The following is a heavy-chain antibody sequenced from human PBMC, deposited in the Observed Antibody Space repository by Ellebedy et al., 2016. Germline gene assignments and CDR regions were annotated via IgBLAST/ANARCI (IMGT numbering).Heavy chain of an antibody. J-gene: IGHJ4*02. Sequence: GGSLRLSCAASGFTFSSNWMSRARQAPGKGLEWVANINHDGSEKYYVDSVKGRFTISRDNAKNSLYLQMNSLRAEDTAVYYCETQGGYWGRGTLVTVSS. V-gene: IGHV3-7*01. D-gene: IGHD3-16*01. CDR1: GFTFSSNW. CDR2: INHDGSEK. CDR3: ETQGGY.